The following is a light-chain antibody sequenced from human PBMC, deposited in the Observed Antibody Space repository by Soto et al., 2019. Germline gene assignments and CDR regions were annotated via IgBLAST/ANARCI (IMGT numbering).Light chain of an antibody. J-gene: IGKJ5*01. CDR3: QQRNNWPPSIT. CDR2: DAS. Sequence: EIVLTQSPATLSLSPGERATLSCRASQSVGGHLAWYQQKPGQAPRLLIYDASDTATGSPARFSGSGSETDFTLTISSLEPDDFAVYDCQQRNNWPPSITFGQGTRLEI. CDR1: QSVGGH. V-gene: IGKV3-11*01.